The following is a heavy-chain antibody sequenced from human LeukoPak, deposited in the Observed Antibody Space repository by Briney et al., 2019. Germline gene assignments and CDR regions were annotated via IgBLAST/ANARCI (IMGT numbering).Heavy chain of an antibody. Sequence: HPGGSLRLSCAASGFTFSSYEMNWVRQAPGKGLEWVSYISSSGSTIYYADSVKGRFTISRDNAKNSLYLQMNSLRAEDTAVYYCARALMALFKGSLAYWGQGTLVTVSS. J-gene: IGHJ4*02. CDR2: ISSSGSTI. CDR3: ARALMALFKGSLAY. D-gene: IGHD2-15*01. CDR1: GFTFSSYE. V-gene: IGHV3-48*03.